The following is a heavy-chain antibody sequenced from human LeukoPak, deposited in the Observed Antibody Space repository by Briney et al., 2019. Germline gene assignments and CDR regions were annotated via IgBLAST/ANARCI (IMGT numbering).Heavy chain of an antibody. V-gene: IGHV3-30-3*01. Sequence: GRSLRLSCSPASAFTFSGYAMHWVRQAPAKGLEWLAFISYDGNTKYYADSVKGRFTVSRDNSKNTLYLQMDSLRTEDTAFYYCARAYYGEQYWGQGTLVTVSS. CDR1: AFTFSGYA. J-gene: IGHJ4*02. CDR3: ARAYYGEQY. D-gene: IGHD3-10*01. CDR2: ISYDGNTK.